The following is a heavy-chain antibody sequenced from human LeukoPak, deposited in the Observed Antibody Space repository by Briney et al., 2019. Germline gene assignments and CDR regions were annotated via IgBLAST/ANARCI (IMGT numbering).Heavy chain of an antibody. D-gene: IGHD2-2*03. CDR2: INPNSGGT. J-gene: IGHJ5*02. V-gene: IGHV1-2*02. Sequence: GASVTVSCTASGYTFTGYYMHWVRQAPGQGLEWLGWINPNSGGTNYAQKFQGRVTMTRDTSISTAYMELSRLRSDDTAVYYCARDGYCSSTSCLNWFDPWGQGTLVTVSS. CDR1: GYTFTGYY. CDR3: ARDGYCSSTSCLNWFDP.